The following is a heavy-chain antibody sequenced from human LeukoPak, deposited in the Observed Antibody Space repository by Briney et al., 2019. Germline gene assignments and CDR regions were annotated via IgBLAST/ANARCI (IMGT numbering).Heavy chain of an antibody. V-gene: IGHV3-66*02. CDR1: GFTVSSNY. CDR2: ICSGGST. CDR3: ARDRGYSSSPGDY. J-gene: IGHJ4*02. Sequence: QAGGSLRLSCAASGFTVSSNYMSWVRQAPGKGLEWVSVICSGGSTYYADSVKGRFTISRDNSKNTLYLQMNSLRAEDTAVYYCARDRGYSSSPGDYWGQGTLVTVSS. D-gene: IGHD6-6*01.